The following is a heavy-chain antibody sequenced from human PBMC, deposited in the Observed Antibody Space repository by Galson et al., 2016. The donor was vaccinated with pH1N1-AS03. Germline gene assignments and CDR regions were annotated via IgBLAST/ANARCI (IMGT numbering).Heavy chain of an antibody. J-gene: IGHJ4*02. V-gene: IGHV1-69*05. CDR2: FIPVFNTV. D-gene: IGHD3-3*01. CDR3: AGRQNGRHYDFWSGARGFDS. CDR1: GGTFSNYA. Sequence: SVKVSCKASGGTFSNYAISWVRQAPGQGLEWLGGFIPVFNTVKYEQKLQGRVTITTDESTSTAYMEVRSLRSEDTAVYYCAGRQNGRHYDFWSGARGFDSWGQGTLVTVSS.